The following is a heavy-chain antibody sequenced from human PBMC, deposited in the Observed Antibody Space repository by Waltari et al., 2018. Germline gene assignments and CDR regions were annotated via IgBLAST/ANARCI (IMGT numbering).Heavy chain of an antibody. Sequence: EVQLVETGGGLIQPGGSLRLSCAASGFTVSSNYMSWVRQAPGKGLEWVSVIYSGGSTYNADSVKGRFTISRDKSKNTQYLQMNSLRAEDTAVYYCATDSSGLMRGYYYYMDVWGKGTTVTVSS. CDR2: IYSGGST. CDR3: ATDSSGLMRGYYYYMDV. D-gene: IGHD3-22*01. J-gene: IGHJ6*03. CDR1: GFTVSSNY. V-gene: IGHV3-53*02.